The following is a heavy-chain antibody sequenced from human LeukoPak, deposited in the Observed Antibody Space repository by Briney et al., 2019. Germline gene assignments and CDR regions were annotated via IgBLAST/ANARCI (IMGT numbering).Heavy chain of an antibody. Sequence: SETLSLTCTVSSASINSGSYSWGWIRQPPGKGLEWIGSIYYSGSTFYNPSLKSRVTISVDTSKNQFSLKLSSVTAADTAMYYCARGEDIVLVFDSWGPGALVTVSS. V-gene: IGHV4-39*07. CDR1: SASINSGSYS. D-gene: IGHD2-8*01. CDR3: ARGEDIVLVFDS. J-gene: IGHJ5*01. CDR2: IYYSGST.